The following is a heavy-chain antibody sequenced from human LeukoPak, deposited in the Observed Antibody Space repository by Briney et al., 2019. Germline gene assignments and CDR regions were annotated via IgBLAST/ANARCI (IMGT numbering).Heavy chain of an antibody. V-gene: IGHV3-20*04. D-gene: IGHD3-22*01. J-gene: IGHJ6*03. CDR3: AREQYYYDSSGYHYYYYMDV. CDR1: GFTFDDYG. Sequence: RSGGSLRLSCAASGFTFDDYGMSWVRQAPGKGLEWVSGINWNGGSTGYADSVKGRFTISRDNAKNSLYLQMNSLRAEDTALYYCAREQYYYDSSGYHYYYYMDVWGKGTTVTVSS. CDR2: INWNGGST.